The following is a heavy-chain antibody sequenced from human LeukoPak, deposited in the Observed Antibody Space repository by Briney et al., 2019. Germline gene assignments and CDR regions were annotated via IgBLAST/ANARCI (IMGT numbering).Heavy chain of an antibody. Sequence: SETLSLTCAVYGGSFSGYYWSWIRQPPGKGLEWIGEINHSGSTNYNPSLKSRVTISVDTSKNQFSLQLNSVTPEDTAVYYCARERLRPLPDREGPGDRGYFDYWGQGTLVTVSS. CDR1: GGSFSGYY. CDR3: ARERLRPLPDREGPGDRGYFDY. V-gene: IGHV4-34*01. D-gene: IGHD7-27*01. CDR2: INHSGST. J-gene: IGHJ4*02.